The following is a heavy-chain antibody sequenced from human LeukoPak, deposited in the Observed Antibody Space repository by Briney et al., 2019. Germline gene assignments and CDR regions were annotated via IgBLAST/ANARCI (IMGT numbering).Heavy chain of an antibody. Sequence: QPGGSLRPSCSASGLTFSSFALNWVRQAPGKGLEYVSAISSNGVTTYYADSVKGRFTISRDNSKNTLYLQMSSLRAEDTAVYYCVTRRTTVVTPGYWGQGTLVSVSS. CDR2: ISSNGVTT. CDR1: GLTFSSFA. V-gene: IGHV3-64D*09. J-gene: IGHJ4*02. D-gene: IGHD4-23*01. CDR3: VTRRTTVVTPGY.